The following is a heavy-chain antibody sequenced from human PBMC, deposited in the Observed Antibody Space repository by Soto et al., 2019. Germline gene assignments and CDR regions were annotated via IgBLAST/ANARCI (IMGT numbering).Heavy chain of an antibody. V-gene: IGHV3-23*01. CDR3: AEATSEPCTGSICYAFHY. CDR1: GFTFSSYA. Sequence: VQLLESGGGLVQPGGSLRLSCVASGFTFSSYAMSWVRQAPGQRLEWVATFSGGRDTTWHADSVKGRFTLSRDSSKNTLSLQMNSLRPEYTTLYYCAEATSEPCTGSICYAFHYWGQGTLVTVSS. CDR2: FSGGRDTT. D-gene: IGHD2-8*02. J-gene: IGHJ4*02.